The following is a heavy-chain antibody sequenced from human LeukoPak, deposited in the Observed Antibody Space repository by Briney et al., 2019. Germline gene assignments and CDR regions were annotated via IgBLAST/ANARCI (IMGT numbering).Heavy chain of an antibody. D-gene: IGHD6-13*01. CDR3: ARDGVAAASRLRGYYYGMDV. Sequence: GGSLRLSCAASGFTFSSYGMHWVRQAPGKGLEWVAVIWYDGSNKYYADSVKGRFTISRDNSKNTLYLQMNSLRAEDTAVYYCARDGVAAASRLRGYYYGMDVWGQGTTVTVSS. CDR1: GFTFSSYG. J-gene: IGHJ6*02. CDR2: IWYDGSNK. V-gene: IGHV3-33*01.